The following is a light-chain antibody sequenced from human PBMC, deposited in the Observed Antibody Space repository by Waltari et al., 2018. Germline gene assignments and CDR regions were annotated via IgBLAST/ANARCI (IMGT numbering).Light chain of an antibody. V-gene: IGLV4-69*01. CDR3: EAGGHGTWV. CDR1: SGHSSNI. Sequence: QLVLTQSPSASASLGASVKLTCTLSSGHSSNIIAWLQQRPERGPRYLMNVNSDGSHSKGDDIPYRFSGSSSGAERYLTVSSLQSEDEADYYCEAGGHGTWVFGGGTKLTVL. CDR2: VNSDGSH. J-gene: IGLJ3*02.